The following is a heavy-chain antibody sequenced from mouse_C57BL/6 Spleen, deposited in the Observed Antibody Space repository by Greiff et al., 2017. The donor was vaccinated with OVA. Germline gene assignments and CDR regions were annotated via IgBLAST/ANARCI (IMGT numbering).Heavy chain of an antibody. J-gene: IGHJ2*01. CDR1: GFTFSDYG. Sequence: DVMLVESGGGLVKPGGSLKLSCAASGFTFSDYGMHWVRQAPEKGLEWVAYISSGSSTIYYADTVKGRFTISRDNAKNTLFLQMTSLRSEDTAMYYCAGGVVALDYWGQGTTLTVSS. CDR3: AGGVVALDY. V-gene: IGHV5-17*01. D-gene: IGHD1-1*01. CDR2: ISSGSSTI.